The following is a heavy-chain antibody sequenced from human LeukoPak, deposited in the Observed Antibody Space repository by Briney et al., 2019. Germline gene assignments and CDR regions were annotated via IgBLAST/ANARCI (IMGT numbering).Heavy chain of an antibody. J-gene: IGHJ4*02. CDR1: GFTFSSYA. Sequence: GGSLRLSCAAPGFTFSSYAMSWVRQAPGKGLQWVSIIHRDGSTYYADSVKGRFTISRDNSKNTLYIQMNSLRAEDTGVYYCARDGEHVLAHDYWGQGTLVTVSS. D-gene: IGHD3-10*01. CDR3: ARDGEHVLAHDY. V-gene: IGHV3-66*01. CDR2: IHRDGST.